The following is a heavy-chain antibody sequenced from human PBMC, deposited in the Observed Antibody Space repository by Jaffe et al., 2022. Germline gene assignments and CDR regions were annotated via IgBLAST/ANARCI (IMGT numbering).Heavy chain of an antibody. CDR3: AHSLLPYYYGSGSYYNVAFDY. CDR2: IYWNDDK. CDR1: GFSLSTSGVG. Sequence: QITLKESGPTLVKPTQTLTLTCTFSGFSLSTSGVGVGWIRQPPGKALEWLALIYWNDDKRYSPSLKSRLTITKDTSKNQVVLTMTNMDPVDTATYYCAHSLLPYYYGSGSYYNVAFDYWGQGTLVTVSS. D-gene: IGHD3-10*01. J-gene: IGHJ4*02. V-gene: IGHV2-5*01.